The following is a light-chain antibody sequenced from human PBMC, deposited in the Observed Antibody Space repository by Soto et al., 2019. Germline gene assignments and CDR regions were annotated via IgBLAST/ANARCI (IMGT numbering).Light chain of an antibody. V-gene: IGLV2-14*01. CDR2: EVS. CDR3: SSYTRSTTLNVL. Sequence: HSALTQPASVSGSHGQSITISCTGTSSDGGGYKYVSWYQQHPGKVPKLMIYEVSNRPSGVSNRFSGSKSGNTASLSISGLQAEDEAEYYCSSYTRSTTLNVLFGGGTKVTVL. CDR1: SSDGGGYKY. J-gene: IGLJ2*01.